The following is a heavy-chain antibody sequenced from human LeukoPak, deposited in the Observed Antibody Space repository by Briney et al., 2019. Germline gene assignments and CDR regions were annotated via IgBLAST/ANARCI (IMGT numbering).Heavy chain of an antibody. Sequence: ASVKVSCKASGGTFSSYAISWVRQAPGQGLEWMGGIIPIFGTANYAQKFQGRVTITADKSTSTAYMELSRLRSDDTAVYYCAREEYYYGSGSHNWFDPWGQGTLVTVSS. CDR2: IIPIFGTA. V-gene: IGHV1-69*06. CDR3: AREEYYYGSGSHNWFDP. CDR1: GGTFSSYA. D-gene: IGHD3-10*01. J-gene: IGHJ5*02.